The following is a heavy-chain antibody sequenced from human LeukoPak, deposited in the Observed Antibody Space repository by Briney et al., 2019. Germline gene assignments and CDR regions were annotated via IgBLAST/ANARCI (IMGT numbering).Heavy chain of an antibody. CDR2: VYYTGST. D-gene: IGHD2-21*01. Sequence: SETLSLTCSVSGDSLSYSTYYWAWIRQPPGKGLEWIGSVYYTGSTYYNPSLMSRVTISVDTSKNQFSLKLSSVTAADTAVYYCARVFPGHYDYWGQGTLVTVSS. V-gene: IGHV4-39*07. J-gene: IGHJ4*02. CDR1: GDSLSYSTYY. CDR3: ARVFPGHYDY.